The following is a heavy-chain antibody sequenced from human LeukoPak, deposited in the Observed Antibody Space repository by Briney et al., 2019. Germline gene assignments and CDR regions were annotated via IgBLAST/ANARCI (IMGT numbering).Heavy chain of an antibody. V-gene: IGHV4-30-2*06. CDR1: GGSISSGGYY. CDR3: ARGFWSGYYNSNWFDP. Sequence: SQTLSLTCTVSGGSISSGGYYWSWIRQSPGKGLEWIGYIYHSGSTNYNPPLKSRVTISVDRFKNHFSLKLKSVTAADTAVYYCARGFWSGYYNSNWFDPWGQGTLVTVSS. CDR2: IYHSGST. D-gene: IGHD3-3*01. J-gene: IGHJ5*02.